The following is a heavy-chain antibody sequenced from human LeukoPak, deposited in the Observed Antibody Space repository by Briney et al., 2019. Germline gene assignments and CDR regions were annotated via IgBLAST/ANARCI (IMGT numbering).Heavy chain of an antibody. J-gene: IGHJ5*02. CDR2: ISSSGSTI. V-gene: IGHV3-48*03. D-gene: IGHD3-22*01. Sequence: PGGSLRLSCAASGFSFSSYEMNWVRHAPGKGLEWVSYISSSGSTILYADSVKGRFTISRDNAKNSLYLQMNSLRDEDTAVYYCARAASYYDSSGYYSWGQGTLVTVSS. CDR1: GFSFSSYE. CDR3: ARAASYYDSSGYYS.